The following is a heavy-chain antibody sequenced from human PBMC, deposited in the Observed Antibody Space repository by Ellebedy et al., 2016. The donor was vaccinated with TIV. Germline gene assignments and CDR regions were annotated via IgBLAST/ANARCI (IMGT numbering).Heavy chain of an antibody. CDR2: INSDGSST. J-gene: IGHJ5*02. CDR1: GFTFSTYW. CDR3: AREGGGYHTKVLNP. D-gene: IGHD3-16*01. Sequence: GESLKISCAASGFTFSTYWMHWVRHAPGKGLVWVSRINSDGSSTSYADSVQGRFTISRDNAKNTLHLQMNSLRADDTAVYYCAREGGGYHTKVLNPWGQGTLVTVSS. V-gene: IGHV3-74*01.